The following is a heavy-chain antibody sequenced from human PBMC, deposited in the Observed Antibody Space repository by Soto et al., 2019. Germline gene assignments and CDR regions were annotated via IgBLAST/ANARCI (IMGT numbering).Heavy chain of an antibody. V-gene: IGHV1-69-2*01. CDR1: GYTFSDYF. J-gene: IGHJ3*01. Sequence: EVQLVQSGAEVKKPGATMKISCKASGYTFSDYFMHWIQQAPGKGLEWMGLVDPEGSGTIYSEKFQGTLTLSADTSTHTAYMELSNLGSEDTTVYYCAFATSGNYGGFDFWGQGTLVTVSS. CDR2: VDPEGSGT. D-gene: IGHD4-17*01. CDR3: AFATSGNYGGFDF.